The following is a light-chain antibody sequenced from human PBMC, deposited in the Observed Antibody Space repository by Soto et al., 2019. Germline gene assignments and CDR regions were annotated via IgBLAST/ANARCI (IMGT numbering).Light chain of an antibody. CDR2: LND. Sequence: QSVLTQPPSASGTPGQRVTISCTGSSSNIGTNYVHWYQQLPGTAPKLLIYLNDQRPSGVPNRFSGSKSGTSASLAISGLRSEDEADYFCAAWDGSLDGRFVFGTGTKVTVL. CDR3: AAWDGSLDGRFV. V-gene: IGLV1-47*02. J-gene: IGLJ1*01. CDR1: SSNIGTNY.